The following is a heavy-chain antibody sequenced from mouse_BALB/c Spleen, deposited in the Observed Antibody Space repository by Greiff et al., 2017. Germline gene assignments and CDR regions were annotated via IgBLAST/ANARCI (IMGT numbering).Heavy chain of an antibody. D-gene: IGHD1-2*01. V-gene: IGHV5-6-4*01. Sequence: EVQLVESGGGLVKPGGSLKLSCAASGFTFSSYTMSWVRQTPEKRLEWVATISSGGSYTYYPDSVKGRFTISRDNAKNTLYLQMSSLKSEDTAMYYCTREGDVTTATDYAMDYWGQGTSVTVSS. CDR3: TREGDVTTATDYAMDY. CDR2: ISSGGSYT. CDR1: GFTFSSYT. J-gene: IGHJ4*01.